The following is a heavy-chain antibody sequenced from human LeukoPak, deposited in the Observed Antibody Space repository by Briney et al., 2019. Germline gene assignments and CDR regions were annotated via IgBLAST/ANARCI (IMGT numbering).Heavy chain of an antibody. Sequence: SETLSLTCTVPGGSIINYYWSWVRQPAGKGLEWIGRIFSSGSTDYNPSLKSRGTMSVDTSKNQFSLKLTSMTAADTAVYYCARRKVLPTAVDAFDIWGQGTMVTVPS. CDR3: ARRKVLPTAVDAFDI. J-gene: IGHJ3*02. CDR2: IFSSGST. CDR1: GGSIINYY. V-gene: IGHV4-4*07. D-gene: IGHD2-2*01.